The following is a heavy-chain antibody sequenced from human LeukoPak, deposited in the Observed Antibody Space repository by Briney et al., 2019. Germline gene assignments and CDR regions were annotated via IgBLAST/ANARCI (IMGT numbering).Heavy chain of an antibody. CDR1: GDSISSYY. D-gene: IGHD2-8*01. J-gene: IGHJ5*02. Sequence: PSETLSLTCTVSGDSISSYYWSWIRQSPGGGLEWVGYLHHSGSTNYNPSLKSRVTMSVDTSNNQFSLKLSSVTAADTAVYYCARRYCTDGVCYLVSWGRGTLVTVSS. CDR3: ARRYCTDGVCYLVS. CDR2: LHHSGST. V-gene: IGHV4-59*12.